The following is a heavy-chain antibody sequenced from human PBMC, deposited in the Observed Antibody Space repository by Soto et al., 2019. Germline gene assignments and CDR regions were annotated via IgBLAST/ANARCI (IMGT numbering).Heavy chain of an antibody. D-gene: IGHD3-3*01. J-gene: IGHJ6*03. CDR1: GGSISSYY. V-gene: IGHV4-59*01. Sequence: PSETLSLTCTVSGGSISSYYWSWIRQPPGKGLEWIGYIYYSGSTNYNPSLKSRVTISVDTSKNQFSLKLSSVTAADTAVYYCAREDLEDFWSGYYNHYYYYMDVWGKGTTVTVSS. CDR2: IYYSGST. CDR3: AREDLEDFWSGYYNHYYYYMDV.